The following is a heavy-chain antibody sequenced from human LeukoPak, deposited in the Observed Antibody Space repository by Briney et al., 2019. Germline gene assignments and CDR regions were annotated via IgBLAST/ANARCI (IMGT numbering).Heavy chain of an antibody. CDR2: INTNTGNP. V-gene: IGHV7-4-1*02. CDR1: GYTFTSYA. CDR3: ARSGSDYDFWSGYLKRNCYYYMDV. J-gene: IGHJ6*03. D-gene: IGHD3-3*01. Sequence: ASVKVSCKASGYTFTSYAMNWVRQAPGQGLEWMGWINTNTGNPTYAQGFTGRFVFSLDTSVSTAYLQISSLKAEDTAVYYCARSGSDYDFWSGYLKRNCYYYMDVWGKGTTVTVSS.